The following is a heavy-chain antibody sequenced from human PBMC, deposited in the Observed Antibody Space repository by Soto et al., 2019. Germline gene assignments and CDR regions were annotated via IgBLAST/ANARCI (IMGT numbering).Heavy chain of an antibody. CDR2: IIPIFGTA. D-gene: IGHD6-19*01. CDR1: GGTFSSYA. Sequence: SVKVSCKASGGTFSSYAISWVRQAPGQGLEWMGGIIPIFGTANYAQKFQGRVTITADESTSTAYMELSSLRSEDTAVYFCARRRGGWYQGSNYYYNMDVWGQGTTVTVSS. J-gene: IGHJ6*02. CDR3: ARRRGGWYQGSNYYYNMDV. V-gene: IGHV1-69*13.